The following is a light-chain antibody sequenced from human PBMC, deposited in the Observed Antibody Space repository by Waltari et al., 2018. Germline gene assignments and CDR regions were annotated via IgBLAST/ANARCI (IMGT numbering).Light chain of an antibody. CDR1: SSDVGSYNL. CDR3: CTYAGSTSVI. V-gene: IGLV2-23*01. Sequence: SALTQPASVSGSPGQSITISCTGISSDVGSYNLVSWYQHHPGKAPKLMIYEGSKRPSCVSNRFSASKSDNTASLTISGLQAEDEGDYYCCTYAGSTSVIFGGGTKVTVL. CDR2: EGS. J-gene: IGLJ2*01.